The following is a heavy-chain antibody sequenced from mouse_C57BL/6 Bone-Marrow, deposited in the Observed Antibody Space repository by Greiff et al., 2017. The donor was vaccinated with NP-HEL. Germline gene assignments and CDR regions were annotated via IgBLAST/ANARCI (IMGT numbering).Heavy chain of an antibody. D-gene: IGHD2-3*01. Sequence: DVMLVESGGGLVKPGGSLKLSCAASGFTFSSYAMSWVRQTPEKRLEWVATISDGGSYTYYPDNVKGRFTISRDNAKNNLYLQMSHLKSEDTAMYYCARRWLLRYFDYWGQGTTLTVSS. V-gene: IGHV5-4*03. CDR2: ISDGGSYT. CDR1: GFTFSSYA. CDR3: ARRWLLRYFDY. J-gene: IGHJ2*01.